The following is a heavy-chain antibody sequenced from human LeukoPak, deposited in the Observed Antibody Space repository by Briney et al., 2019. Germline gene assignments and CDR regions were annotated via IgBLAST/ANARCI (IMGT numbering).Heavy chain of an antibody. D-gene: IGHD4-23*01. CDR2: IIPIFGTA. J-gene: IGHJ4*02. V-gene: IGHV1-69*13. Sequence: ASVKVSCKASGGTFISYAISWVRQAPGQGLEWMGGIIPIFGTANYAQKFQGRVTITADESTSTAYMELSSLRSEDTAVYYCARSFYGGPTSKYYFDYWGQGTLVTVSS. CDR1: GGTFISYA. CDR3: ARSFYGGPTSKYYFDY.